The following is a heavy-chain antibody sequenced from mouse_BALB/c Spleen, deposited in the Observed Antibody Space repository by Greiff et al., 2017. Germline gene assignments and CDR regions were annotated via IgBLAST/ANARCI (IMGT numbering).Heavy chain of an antibody. CDR1: GYTFTDYN. CDR2: IYPYNGGT. Sequence: EVKLQESGPELVKPGASVKISCKASGYTFTDYNMHWVKQSHGKSLEWIGYIYPYNGGTGYNQKFKSKATLTVDNSSSTAYMELRSLTSEDSAVYYCARGGNYESWFAYWGQGTLVTVSA. V-gene: IGHV1S29*02. CDR3: ARGGNYESWFAY. J-gene: IGHJ3*01. D-gene: IGHD2-1*01.